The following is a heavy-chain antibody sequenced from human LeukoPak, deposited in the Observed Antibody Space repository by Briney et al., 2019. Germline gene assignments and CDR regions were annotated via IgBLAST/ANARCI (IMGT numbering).Heavy chain of an antibody. J-gene: IGHJ4*02. CDR2: INPKSGGA. D-gene: IGHD3-9*01. V-gene: IGHV1-2*02. CDR1: GYTFTSYE. Sequence: ASVKVSCKASGYTFTSYEVNWVRQATGQGLEWMGWINPKSGGANYAQKFQGRVTMTWDTSISTAYMELSRLRSDDTAVYYCAREYILTAYYGDYWGQGTLVTVSS. CDR3: AREYILTAYYGDY.